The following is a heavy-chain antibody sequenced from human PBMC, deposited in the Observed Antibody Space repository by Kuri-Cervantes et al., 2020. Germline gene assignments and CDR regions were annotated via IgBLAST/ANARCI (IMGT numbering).Heavy chain of an antibody. J-gene: IGHJ4*02. D-gene: IGHD7-27*01. CDR3: ARRSGNWGAFDY. CDR1: GFSFTSYW. Sequence: GGSLRLSCKGSGFSFTSYWIAWVRQMPGKGLEWMGIIYPGDSDTRYSPSFQGQVTISADKSISTAYLQWGSLKASDTAIYFCARRSGNWGAFDYWGRGTLVTDSS. V-gene: IGHV5-51*01. CDR2: IYPGDSDT.